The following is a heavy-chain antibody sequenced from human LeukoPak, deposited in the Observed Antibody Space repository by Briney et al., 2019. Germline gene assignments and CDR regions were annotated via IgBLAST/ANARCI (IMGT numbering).Heavy chain of an antibody. CDR3: AKDHSVGIAAAGTSGY. CDR2: IYSGGST. Sequence: GGSLRLSCAASGFTVSSNYMSWVRQAPGKGLEGGSVIYSGGSTYYADSVKGRFTISRDNSKNTLYLQMNSLRAEDTAVYYCAKDHSVGIAAAGTSGYWGQGTLVTVSS. D-gene: IGHD6-13*01. CDR1: GFTVSSNY. J-gene: IGHJ4*02. V-gene: IGHV3-53*01.